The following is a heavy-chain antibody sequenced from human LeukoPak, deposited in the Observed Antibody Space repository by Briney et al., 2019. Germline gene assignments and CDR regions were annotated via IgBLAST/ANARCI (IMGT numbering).Heavy chain of an antibody. CDR1: GYSFTAYY. CDR2: INPYSGDP. Sequence: AASVTDSFKTSGYSFTAYYIHWVRQAPGQGLEWMGSINPYSGDPIYAQRFQGRVTFTRDTSISTAYMQLTRLRSDDTAVYYCARDTRLVLWGQGTLVAVSS. CDR3: ARDTRLVL. J-gene: IGHJ3*01. V-gene: IGHV1-2*02. D-gene: IGHD3-16*01.